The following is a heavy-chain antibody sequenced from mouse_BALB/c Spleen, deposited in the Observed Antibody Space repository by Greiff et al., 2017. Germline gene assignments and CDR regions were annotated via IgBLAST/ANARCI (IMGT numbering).Heavy chain of an antibody. Sequence: QVQLKESGPGLVQPSQSLSITCTVSGFSLTSYGVHWVRQSPGKGLEWLGVIWSGGSTDYNAAFISRLSISKDNSKSQVFFKMNRLQANDTAIYYCASYRYGAMDYWGQGTSVTVST. CDR2: IWSGGST. D-gene: IGHD2-14*01. V-gene: IGHV2-2*02. CDR3: ASYRYGAMDY. CDR1: GFSLTSYG. J-gene: IGHJ4*01.